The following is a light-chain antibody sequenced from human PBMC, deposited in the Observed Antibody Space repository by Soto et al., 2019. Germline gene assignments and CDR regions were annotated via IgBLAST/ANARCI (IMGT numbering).Light chain of an antibody. Sequence: QSVLTQPPSVSGAPGQRVSISCTGSTSNIGAPYDVHWYQHLPGTAPKLMIYEVSNRPSGVSNRFSGSKSGNTASLTISGLQAEDEADYYCSSYTSSSTYVFGTGTKLTVL. CDR3: SSYTSSSTYV. J-gene: IGLJ1*01. CDR2: EVS. V-gene: IGLV1-40*01. CDR1: TSNIGAPYD.